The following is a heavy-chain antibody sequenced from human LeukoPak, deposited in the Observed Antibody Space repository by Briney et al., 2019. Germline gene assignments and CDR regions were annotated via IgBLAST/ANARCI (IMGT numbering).Heavy chain of an antibody. D-gene: IGHD1-26*01. Sequence: SDTLSLTCSFSGGSINSGYWSWIRQPPGKGLEWIGLLYPSGSTNYNPSLKRRVTISVDTSRTQFSLKLSSMTAADTAVYYWAVGHYPLEYWGQGTLVTVSS. CDR1: GGSINSGY. CDR2: LYPSGST. CDR3: AVGHYPLEY. V-gene: IGHV4-59*01. J-gene: IGHJ4*02.